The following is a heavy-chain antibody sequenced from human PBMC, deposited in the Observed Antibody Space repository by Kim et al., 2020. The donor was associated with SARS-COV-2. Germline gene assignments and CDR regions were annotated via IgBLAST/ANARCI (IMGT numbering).Heavy chain of an antibody. CDR1: GFTFNTYD. CDR2: IGTTGDT. D-gene: IGHD2-2*01. J-gene: IGHJ6*02. CDR3: ARGRYCSRSSCYSPRLDGMDV. Sequence: GGSLRLSCAASGFTFNTYDMHWVRQTTGKGLEWVSAIGTTGDTYYPGSVRGRFTISRENAKNSLYLQMNSLRAGDTAVYYCARGRYCSRSSCYSPRLDGMDVWGQGTTVSVSS. V-gene: IGHV3-13*01.